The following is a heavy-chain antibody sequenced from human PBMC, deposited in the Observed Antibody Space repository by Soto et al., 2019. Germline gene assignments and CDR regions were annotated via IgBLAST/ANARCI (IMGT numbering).Heavy chain of an antibody. J-gene: IGHJ6*02. V-gene: IGHV1-18*01. CDR2: ISAYNGNT. Sequence: ASVKVSCKASGYTFTSYGISWVRQAPGQGLEWMGWISAYNGNTNYAQKLQGRVTTTTDTSTSTAYMELRSLRSDDTAVYYCATGYYDGSGYYAWMRANYYYYYGMDVWGQGTTVTVSS. CDR1: GYTFTSYG. CDR3: ATGYYDGSGYYAWMRANYYYYYGMDV. D-gene: IGHD3-22*01.